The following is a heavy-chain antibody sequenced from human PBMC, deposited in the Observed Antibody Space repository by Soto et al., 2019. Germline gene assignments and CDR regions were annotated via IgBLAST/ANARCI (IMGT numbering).Heavy chain of an antibody. J-gene: IGHJ5*02. V-gene: IGHV6-1*01. CDR3: ARAPNLRQFDWLPFGWFDP. Sequence: SQTLSLTCAISGDSVSSNSAAWNWIRQSPSRGLEWLGRTYYRSKWYNDYAVSVKSRITIDPDTYRNQLSLQLNSVTPEDTAVYYCARAPNLRQFDWLPFGWFDPWGQGILVTVSS. CDR2: TYYRSKWYN. CDR1: GDSVSSNSAA. D-gene: IGHD3-9*01.